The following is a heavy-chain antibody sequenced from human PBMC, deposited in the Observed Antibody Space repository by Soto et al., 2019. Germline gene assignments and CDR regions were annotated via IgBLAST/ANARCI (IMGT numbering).Heavy chain of an antibody. CDR1: GFTLSGYA. J-gene: IGHJ6*04. Sequence: QVQLAESGGGVVQPGRSLSLSCAASGFTLSGYAMHWVRQAPGKGLEWVAVIWYDGSNEYYADSVKGRFTISRDSSKNTLYLQMNNQRDEDTDVYNCARDHHYSGSGSTLIITGSLDVWGKGTTVTVSS. CDR2: IWYDGSNE. V-gene: IGHV3-33*01. D-gene: IGHD3-10*01. CDR3: ARDHHYSGSGSTLIITGSLDV.